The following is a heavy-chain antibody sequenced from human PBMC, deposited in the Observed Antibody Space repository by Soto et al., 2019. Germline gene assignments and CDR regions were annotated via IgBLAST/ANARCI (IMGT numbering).Heavy chain of an antibody. CDR1: GRSISSGGYY. Sequence: SETLSLTCTVSGRSISSGGYYWSWIRQHPGKGLEWIGYIYYSGSTYYNPSLKSRVTISVDTSKNQFSLKLSSVTAADTAVYYCARGYCSGGSCYSGRRFPNWFDPWGQGTLVTVSS. V-gene: IGHV4-31*03. J-gene: IGHJ5*02. CDR3: ARGYCSGGSCYSGRRFPNWFDP. D-gene: IGHD2-15*01. CDR2: IYYSGST.